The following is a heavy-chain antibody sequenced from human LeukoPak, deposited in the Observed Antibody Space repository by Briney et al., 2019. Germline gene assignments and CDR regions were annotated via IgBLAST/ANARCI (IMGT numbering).Heavy chain of an antibody. D-gene: IGHD5-18*01. V-gene: IGHV5-51*01. CDR3: ARWGDTAHSLPYYFDY. Sequence: GESLKISCKGSGYSFTSYWIGWVRPMPGKGLEWMGIIYPGDSDTRYSPSFQGQVTISADKSISTAYLQWSSLKASDTAMYYCARWGDTAHSLPYYFDYWGQGTLVTVSS. CDR2: IYPGDSDT. J-gene: IGHJ4*02. CDR1: GYSFTSYW.